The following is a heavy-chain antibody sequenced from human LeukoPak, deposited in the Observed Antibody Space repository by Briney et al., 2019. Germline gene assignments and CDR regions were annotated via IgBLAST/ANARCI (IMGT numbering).Heavy chain of an antibody. CDR1: GGSISSGGYY. D-gene: IGHD3-22*01. CDR2: IYYSGST. CDR3: ARDYDSSGPYYYYYGMDV. J-gene: IGHJ6*02. V-gene: IGHV4-31*03. Sequence: SQTLSLTCTVSGGSISSGGYYWSWIRQHPGKGLEWIGYIYYSGSTYYNPSLKSRVTISVDTSKNQFSLTLSSVTAADTAVYYCARDYDSSGPYYYYYGMDVWGQGTTVTVSS.